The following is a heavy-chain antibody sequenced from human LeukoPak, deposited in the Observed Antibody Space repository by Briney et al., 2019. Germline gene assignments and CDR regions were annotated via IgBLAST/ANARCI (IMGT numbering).Heavy chain of an antibody. D-gene: IGHD2/OR15-2a*01. CDR1: GFTFSSYG. J-gene: IGHJ3*02. Sequence: GRSLRLSCAASGFTFSSYGMHWVRQAPGKGLEWVAVISYDGSNKYYADSVKGRFTISRDSSKNTLYLQMNSLRAEDTAVYYCAKTFIMFAFDIWGQGTMVTVSS. CDR2: ISYDGSNK. CDR3: AKTFIMFAFDI. V-gene: IGHV3-30*18.